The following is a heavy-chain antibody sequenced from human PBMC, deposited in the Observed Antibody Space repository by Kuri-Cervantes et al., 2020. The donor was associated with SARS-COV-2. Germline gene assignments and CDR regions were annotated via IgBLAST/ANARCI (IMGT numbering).Heavy chain of an antibody. CDR3: YCAPKEGFDS. J-gene: IGHJ4*02. V-gene: IGHV1-8*01. CDR2: LKTNSGNT. CDR1: ETTFPNYD. Sequence: ASVKVSCKAPETTFPNYDINWVRQATGQGLEWMGMLKTNSGNTLYAQIFQDRVTMTRDTSTSTAYMELSSLTSEDTAIYYCYCAPKEGFDSWGQETLVTVSS. D-gene: IGHD2-21*01.